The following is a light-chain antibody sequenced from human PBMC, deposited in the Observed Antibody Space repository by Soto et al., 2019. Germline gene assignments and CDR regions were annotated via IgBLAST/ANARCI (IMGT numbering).Light chain of an antibody. J-gene: IGKJ3*01. CDR3: QQSYSTPIFT. Sequence: DIQMTQSPSSLSESVGARFTITCRQSKSITGYLNWYQQKPGKAPKLLIYAASSLQSGVPSRFSGSGSGTDFTLTISSLQPEDFATYYCQQSYSTPIFTFGPGTKVDIK. V-gene: IGKV1-39*01. CDR1: KSITGY. CDR2: AAS.